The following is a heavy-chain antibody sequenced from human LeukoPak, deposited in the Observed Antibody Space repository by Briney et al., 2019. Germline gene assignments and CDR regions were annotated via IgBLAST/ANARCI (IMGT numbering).Heavy chain of an antibody. CDR1: GFTFSDYS. V-gene: IGHV3-11*01. CDR3: ARRISLEY. D-gene: IGHD2-15*01. Sequence: GGSLRLSCAASGFTFSDYSMSWIRQAPGKGLEWVSYLDSSGSIIYYADPVKGRFTISRDNAKNSLHLQMNSLRAEDTAVYYCARRISLEYWGQGTLVTVSS. J-gene: IGHJ4*02. CDR2: LDSSGSII.